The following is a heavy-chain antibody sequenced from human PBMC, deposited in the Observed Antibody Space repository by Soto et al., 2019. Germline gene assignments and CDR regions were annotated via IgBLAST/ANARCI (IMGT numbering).Heavy chain of an antibody. V-gene: IGHV3-33*01. CDR1: GFTFRSYG. Sequence: VGSLRLSCTASGFTFRSYGMHWVRQAPGKGLEWVAVIWDDGSDKKYADSVKGRFTVSRDNSKNTLFLQMSSLRAEDTAVYYCARDPQINSDTSGYVGSWGPGTLVTVSS. J-gene: IGHJ5*02. CDR2: IWDDGSDK. D-gene: IGHD3-22*01. CDR3: ARDPQINSDTSGYVGS.